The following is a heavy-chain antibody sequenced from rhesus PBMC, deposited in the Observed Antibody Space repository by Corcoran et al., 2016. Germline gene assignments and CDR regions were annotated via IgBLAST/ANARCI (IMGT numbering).Heavy chain of an antibody. V-gene: IGHV4-173*01. J-gene: IGHJ2*01. D-gene: IGHD4-23*01. Sequence: QVQLQESGPGLVKPSETLSLTCAVSGGSISSNYWSWIRQPPGKGLEWIGRISGSGGSTDYNPSLKSRVTSSTDSSKNQFSLKLSSGTAADTAVFYCARDTVTTLLYWYFDLWGPGTPITISS. CDR2: ISGSGGST. CDR1: GGSISSNY. CDR3: ARDTVTTLLYWYFDL.